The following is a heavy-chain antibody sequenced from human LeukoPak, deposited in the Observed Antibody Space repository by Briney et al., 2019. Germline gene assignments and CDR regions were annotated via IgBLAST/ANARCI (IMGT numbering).Heavy chain of an antibody. CDR2: IYTSGST. CDR1: GVTFSSSA. J-gene: IGHJ4*02. CDR3: ASGILYGDYLRY. Sequence: GSLRLSCAASGVTFSSSAMSWSRQPAGKGLERIGRIYTSGSTNYHPSLKSRVTMSVDTSKNQFSLKLSSVTAADTAVYYCASGILYGDYLRYWGQGTLVTVSS. V-gene: IGHV4-4*07. D-gene: IGHD4-17*01.